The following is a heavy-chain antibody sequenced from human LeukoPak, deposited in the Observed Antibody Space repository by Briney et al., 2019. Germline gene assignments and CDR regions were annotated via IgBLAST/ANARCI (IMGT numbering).Heavy chain of an antibody. CDR1: GFTFSSYA. V-gene: IGHV3-30*14. J-gene: IGHJ6*02. CDR3: AREGNYYDMDV. CDR2: ISYDGSNK. Sequence: QPGGSLRLSCAASGFTFSSYAMHCVRQAPGKGLEWVAVISYDGSNKYYADSVKGRFTISRDSSKNTLYLQMNSLRAEDTAVYYCAREGNYYDMDVWGQGTTVIVSS.